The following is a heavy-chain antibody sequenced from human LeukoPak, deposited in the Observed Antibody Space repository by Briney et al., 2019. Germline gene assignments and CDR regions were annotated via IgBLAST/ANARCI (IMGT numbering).Heavy chain of an antibody. J-gene: IGHJ4*02. CDR3: ARDWRVAAAGFYDY. V-gene: IGHV3-21*01. Sequence: GGSLRLSCAASGFTFSSYSMNWVRQAPGKGLEWVSSISSSSSYIYYADSVKGRFTISRDSAKNSLYLQMNSLRAEDTAVYYCARDWRVAAAGFYDYWGQGTLVTVSS. CDR1: GFTFSSYS. D-gene: IGHD6-13*01. CDR2: ISSSSSYI.